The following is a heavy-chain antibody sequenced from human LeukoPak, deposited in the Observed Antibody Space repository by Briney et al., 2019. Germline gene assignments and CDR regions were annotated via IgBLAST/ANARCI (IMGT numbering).Heavy chain of an antibody. V-gene: IGHV4-59*01. J-gene: IGHJ4*02. CDR1: GGSIGSYY. Sequence: SETLSLTCTVSGGSIGSYYWSWIRQPPGKGLEWIGYIYYSGSTNYNPSLKSRVTISVDTSKNQFSLKLSSVTAADTAVYYCARVRDALDYWGQGTLVTVSS. D-gene: IGHD5-24*01. CDR3: ARVRDALDY. CDR2: IYYSGST.